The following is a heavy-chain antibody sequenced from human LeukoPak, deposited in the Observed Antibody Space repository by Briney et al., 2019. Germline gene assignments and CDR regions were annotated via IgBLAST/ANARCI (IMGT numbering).Heavy chain of an antibody. CDR3: ARDRNYDILNYYYYGIDV. D-gene: IGHD3-9*01. Sequence: ASVKVSCKASGYTFTSYAMHWVRQAPGQRLEWMGWINAGNGNTKYSQKFQGRVTITRDTSASTAYMELSSLRSEDTAVYYCARDRNYDILNYYYYGIDVWGQGTTVTVSS. V-gene: IGHV1-3*01. J-gene: IGHJ6*02. CDR2: INAGNGNT. CDR1: GYTFTSYA.